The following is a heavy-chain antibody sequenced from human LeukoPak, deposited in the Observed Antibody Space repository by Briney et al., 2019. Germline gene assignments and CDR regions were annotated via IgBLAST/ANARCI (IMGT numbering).Heavy chain of an antibody. J-gene: IGHJ4*02. V-gene: IGHV3-30*18. CDR3: AKDGDYDFWSGYFPY. Sequence: GGSLRLSCAASGFTFSSYGMHWVRQAPGKGLEWVAVISYDGSNKYYADSVKGRFTISRDNSKNTLYLQMNSLRAEDTAVYYCAKDGDYDFWSGYFPYWGQGTLVTVSS. D-gene: IGHD3-3*01. CDR2: ISYDGSNK. CDR1: GFTFSSYG.